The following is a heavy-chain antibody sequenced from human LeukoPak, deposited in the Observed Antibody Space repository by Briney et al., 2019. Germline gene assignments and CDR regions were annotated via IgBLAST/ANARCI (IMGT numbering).Heavy chain of an antibody. V-gene: IGHV3-73*01. Sequence: PGGSLRLSWAASGFTFSGSAMHWVRQASGKGLEWVGRIRSKANSYATAYAASVKGRFTISRDDSKNTAYLQMNSLKTEDTAVYYCTSGKKRPDYCSSTSCYDSYYYYMDVWGKGTTVTVSS. D-gene: IGHD2-2*01. J-gene: IGHJ6*03. CDR3: TSGKKRPDYCSSTSCYDSYYYYMDV. CDR2: IRSKANSYAT. CDR1: GFTFSGSA.